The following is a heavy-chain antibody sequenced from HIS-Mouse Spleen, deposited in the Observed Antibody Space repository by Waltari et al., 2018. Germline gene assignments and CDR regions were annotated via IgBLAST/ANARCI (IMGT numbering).Heavy chain of an antibody. CDR2: IWYDGSNK. D-gene: IGHD2-21*01. V-gene: IGHV3-33*01. CDR3: ARDINYSWYYGMDV. J-gene: IGHJ6*02. Sequence: QVQLVESGGGVVQPGSSLRLSCAASGFTFISYGMHWFRQAPGKGLEWVAVIWYDGSNKYYADSVKGRFTISRDNSKNTLYLQMNSLRAEDTAVYYCARDINYSWYYGMDVWGQGTTVTVSS. CDR1: GFTFISYG.